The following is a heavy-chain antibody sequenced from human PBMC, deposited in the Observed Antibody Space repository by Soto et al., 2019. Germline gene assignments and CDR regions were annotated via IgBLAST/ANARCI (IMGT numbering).Heavy chain of an antibody. CDR3: ARDQGVEDYYDSSGPNDY. CDR1: GGTFSSYA. D-gene: IGHD3-22*01. V-gene: IGHV1-69*13. J-gene: IGHJ4*02. CDR2: IIPIFGTA. Sequence: ASVKVSCKASGGTFSSYAISWVRQAPGQGLEWMGGIIPIFGTANYAQKFQGRVTITADESTSTAYMELSSLRSEDTAVYYCARDQGVEDYYDSSGPNDYWGQGTLVTVSS.